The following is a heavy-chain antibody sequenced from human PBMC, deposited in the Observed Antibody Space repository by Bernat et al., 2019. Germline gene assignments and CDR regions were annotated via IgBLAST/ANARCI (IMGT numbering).Heavy chain of an antibody. J-gene: IGHJ5*02. Sequence: QVQLQESGPGLVKPSGTLSLTCAVSGGSISSSNWWSWVRQPPGKGLEWIGEIYHSGSTYYNPSLKSRVTISVDTSKNQFSLKLSSVTAADTAVYYCARDHYCSSTSCFNWFDPWGQGTLVTVSS. D-gene: IGHD2-2*01. CDR3: ARDHYCSSTSCFNWFDP. CDR2: IYHSGST. CDR1: GGSISSSNW. V-gene: IGHV4-4*02.